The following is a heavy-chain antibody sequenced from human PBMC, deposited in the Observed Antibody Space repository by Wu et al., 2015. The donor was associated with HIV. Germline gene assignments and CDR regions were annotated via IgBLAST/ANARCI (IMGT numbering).Heavy chain of an antibody. V-gene: IGHV1-69*12. Sequence: QVQLVQSGAEVKKPGSSVKVSCKASGGTFSRYAISWVRQAPGQGFEWMGGIIPIFGTANYAQKFQGRVTITADESTSTAYMELSSLRSEDTAVYFCARGAYYYDSGGYYYIGSAVDYWGQGTLVTVSS. CDR1: GGTFSRYA. CDR2: IIPIFGTA. CDR3: ARGAYYYDSGGYYYIGSAVDY. J-gene: IGHJ4*02. D-gene: IGHD3-22*01.